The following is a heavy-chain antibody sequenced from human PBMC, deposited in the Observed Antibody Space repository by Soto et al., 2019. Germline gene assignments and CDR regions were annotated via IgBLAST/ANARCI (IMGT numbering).Heavy chain of an antibody. Sequence: GASVKVSCKASGYTFTSYYMHWVRQAPGQGLEWMGIINPSGGSTSYAQKFQGRVTMTRDTSTSTVYMELSSLRSEDTAVYYCARDGVGSITIFGVDTPAWFDPWGQGTLVTVSS. J-gene: IGHJ5*02. CDR3: ARDGVGSITIFGVDTPAWFDP. CDR1: GYTFTSYY. CDR2: INPSGGST. V-gene: IGHV1-46*01. D-gene: IGHD3-3*01.